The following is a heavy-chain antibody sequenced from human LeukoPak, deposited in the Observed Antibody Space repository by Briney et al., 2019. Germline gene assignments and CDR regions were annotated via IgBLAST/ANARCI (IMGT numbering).Heavy chain of an antibody. CDR2: IIPIFGTA. CDR1: GGTFSSYA. V-gene: IGHV1-69*13. D-gene: IGHD3-10*01. J-gene: IGHJ4*02. CDR3: AVGRWGFGELSHTYFDY. Sequence: ASVKVSCKASGGTFSSYAISWVRQAPGQGLEWMGGIIPIFGTANYAQKFQGGVTITADESTSTAYMELSSLRSEDTAVYYCAVGRWGFGELSHTYFDYWGQGTLVTVSS.